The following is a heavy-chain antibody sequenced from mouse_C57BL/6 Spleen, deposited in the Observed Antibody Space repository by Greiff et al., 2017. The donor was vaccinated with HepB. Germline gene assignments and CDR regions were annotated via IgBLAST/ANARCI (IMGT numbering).Heavy chain of an antibody. Sequence: VQLQQSGPELVKPGASVKISCKASGYTFTDYYMNWVKQSHGKSLEWIGDINPNNGGTSYNQKFKGKATLTVDKSSSTAYMELRSLTSEDSAVYYCARSPITTVVALDYWGQGTTLTVSS. V-gene: IGHV1-26*01. CDR1: GYTFTDYY. CDR3: ARSPITTVVALDY. D-gene: IGHD1-1*01. CDR2: INPNNGGT. J-gene: IGHJ2*01.